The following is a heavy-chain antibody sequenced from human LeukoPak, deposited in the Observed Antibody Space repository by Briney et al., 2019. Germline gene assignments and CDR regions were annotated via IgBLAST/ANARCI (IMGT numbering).Heavy chain of an antibody. V-gene: IGHV3-15*01. CDR2: VKIKTGGGTT. D-gene: IGHD3-10*01. Sequence: GGTLRLSCAASGXTFSNAWMSWVREGPAQGLEWVGRVKIKTGGGTTDYAAPVKDRFTTSRDDSKHTLYLQMNSLQTEDTAIYYCTNTYYYGSGSLDYWGQGTLVTVSS. CDR1: GXTFSNAW. CDR3: TNTYYYGSGSLDY. J-gene: IGHJ4*02.